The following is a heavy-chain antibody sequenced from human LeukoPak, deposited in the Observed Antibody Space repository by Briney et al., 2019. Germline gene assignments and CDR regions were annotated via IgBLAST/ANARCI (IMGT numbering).Heavy chain of an antibody. D-gene: IGHD6-19*01. CDR1: GYTLTELS. CDR3: ATGPKAYSSGWYNWFDP. CDR2: FDPEDDET. V-gene: IGHV1-24*01. Sequence: GASVKVSCKVSGYTLTELSMHWVRQAPGKGLEWMGGFDPEDDETIYAQKFQGRVTMTEDTSTDTAYMELSSLRSEDTAVYYCATGPKAYSSGWYNWFDPWGQGTLVTVSS. J-gene: IGHJ5*02.